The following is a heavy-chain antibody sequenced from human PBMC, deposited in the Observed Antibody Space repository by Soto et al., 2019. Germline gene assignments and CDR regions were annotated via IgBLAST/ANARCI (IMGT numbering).Heavy chain of an antibody. V-gene: IGHV3-48*01. CDR1: GFTFSSYS. D-gene: IGHD3-16*02. CDR2: ISSSSSTI. Sequence: GGSLRLSCAASGFTFSSYSMNWVRQAPGKGLEWVSYISSSSSTIYYADSVKGRFTISRDNAKNSLYLQMNSLRAEDTAVYHCAREALYDYIWGSYRYFDYWGQGTLVTVSS. CDR3: AREALYDYIWGSYRYFDY. J-gene: IGHJ4*02.